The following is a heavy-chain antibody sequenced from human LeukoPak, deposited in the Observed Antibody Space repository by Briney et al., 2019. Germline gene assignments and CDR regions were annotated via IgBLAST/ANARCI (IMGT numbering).Heavy chain of an antibody. CDR1: GFIVNSNY. J-gene: IGHJ4*02. CDR3: AKYSGSYLVDY. V-gene: IGHV3-53*01. D-gene: IGHD1-26*01. Sequence: GGSLRLSCAASGFIVNSNYMSWVRQAPGKGLEWVSIIYSGGSTYYADSVKGRFTISRDNSKNTLYLQMNSLSAEDTAVYYCAKYSGSYLVDYWGEGTLVTVSS. CDR2: IYSGGST.